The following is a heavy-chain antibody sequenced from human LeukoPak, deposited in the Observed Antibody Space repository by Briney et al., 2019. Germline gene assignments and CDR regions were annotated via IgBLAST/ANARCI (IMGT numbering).Heavy chain of an antibody. CDR1: GFTFSSYA. CDR2: ISGSGGST. Sequence: GGSLRLSCAASGFTFSSYAVSWVRQAPGKGLEWVSAISGSGGSTYYADSVKGRFTISRDNSKNTLYLQMNSLRAEDTAVYYCAKAGRIQLTSWVGYWGQGTLVTVSS. J-gene: IGHJ4*02. CDR3: AKAGRIQLTSWVGY. V-gene: IGHV3-23*01. D-gene: IGHD5-18*01.